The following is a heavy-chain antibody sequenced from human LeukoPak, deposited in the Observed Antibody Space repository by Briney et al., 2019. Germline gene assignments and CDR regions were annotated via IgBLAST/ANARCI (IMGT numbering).Heavy chain of an antibody. J-gene: IGHJ4*02. CDR2: IYYSGST. V-gene: IGHV4-39*07. CDR3: ARYGASRRFDY. CDR1: GGSISSSSYY. Sequence: SETLSLTCTVSGGSISSSSYYWGWIRQPPGKGLEWIGSIYYSGSTYYNPSLKSRVTISVDTSKNQFSLKLSSVTAADTAVYYCARYGASRRFDYWGQGTLVTVSS. D-gene: IGHD1-1*01.